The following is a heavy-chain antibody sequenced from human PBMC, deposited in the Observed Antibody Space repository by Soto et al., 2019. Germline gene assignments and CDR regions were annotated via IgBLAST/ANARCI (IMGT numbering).Heavy chain of an antibody. CDR1: GFTFSSYW. V-gene: IGHV3-7*01. Sequence: GGSLRLSCAASGFTFSSYWMSWVRQAPGKGLEWVANIKQDGSEKYYVDSVKGRFTISRDNAKNSLYLQMNSLRAEDTAVYYCARDDITIFGVVITYYFDYWGQGTLVTVSS. J-gene: IGHJ4*02. CDR2: IKQDGSEK. CDR3: ARDDITIFGVVITYYFDY. D-gene: IGHD3-3*01.